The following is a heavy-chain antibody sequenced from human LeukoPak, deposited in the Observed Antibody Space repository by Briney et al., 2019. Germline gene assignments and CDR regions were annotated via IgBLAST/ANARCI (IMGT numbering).Heavy chain of an antibody. V-gene: IGHV3-21*04. D-gene: IGHD6-19*01. CDR2: ISSSSSYI. J-gene: IGHJ4*02. Sequence: GGSLRLSCAASGFTFSSYSMNWVRQAPGKGLEWVSSISSSSSYIYYADSAKGRFTISRDNAKNSLYLQMNSLRAEDTALNYCAKDLSVAGPYYFDYWGQGTLVTVSS. CDR1: GFTFSSYS. CDR3: AKDLSVAGPYYFDY.